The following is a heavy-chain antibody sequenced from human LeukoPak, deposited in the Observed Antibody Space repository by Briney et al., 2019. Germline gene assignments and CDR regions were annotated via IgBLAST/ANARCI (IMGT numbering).Heavy chain of an antibody. Sequence: ASVKVSCKASGYTFTGYYMHWVRQAPGQGLEWMGWINLNSGGTNYAQKFQGRVTVTRDTSISTAYMELSRLRSDDTAVYFCARDPAVMSSGFPFDYWGQGTLVTVSS. J-gene: IGHJ4*02. CDR1: GYTFTGYY. CDR2: INLNSGGT. V-gene: IGHV1-2*02. D-gene: IGHD3-10*01. CDR3: ARDPAVMSSGFPFDY.